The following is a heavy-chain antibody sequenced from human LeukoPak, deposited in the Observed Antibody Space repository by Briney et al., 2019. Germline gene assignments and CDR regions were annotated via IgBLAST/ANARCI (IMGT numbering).Heavy chain of an antibody. CDR1: GGSISSYY. CDR2: IYYSGST. V-gene: IGHV4-59*01. D-gene: IGHD3-3*01. J-gene: IGHJ4*02. CDR3: ASVSYYDFWSGYYFFDY. Sequence: SGTLSLTCTVSGGSISSYYWSWIRQPPGKGLEWIGYIYYSGSTNYNPSLKSRVTISVDTSKNQFSLKLSSVTAADTAVYYCASVSYYDFWSGYYFFDYWSQGTLVTVSS.